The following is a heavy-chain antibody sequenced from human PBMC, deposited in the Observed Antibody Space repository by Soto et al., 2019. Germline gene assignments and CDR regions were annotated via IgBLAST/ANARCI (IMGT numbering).Heavy chain of an antibody. Sequence: SETLSLTCAISGDSVASNSATWSWIRQSPSRVLKWLGRTYYRSKWYRDYAVSVKTGITFHSDTSKNQFSLQLNSVTPEETAVYYCARDRFDNGHFDYWGQGTLVTVSS. CDR3: ARDRFDNGHFDY. CDR2: TYYRSKWYR. V-gene: IGHV6-1*01. J-gene: IGHJ4*02. CDR1: GDSVASNSAT. D-gene: IGHD3-9*01.